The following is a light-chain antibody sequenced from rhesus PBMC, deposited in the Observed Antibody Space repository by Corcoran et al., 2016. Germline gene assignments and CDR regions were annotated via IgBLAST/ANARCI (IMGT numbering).Light chain of an antibody. CDR1: ENVNNY. CDR3: QHSYGTPLT. Sequence: DIQMTQSPSSLSASVGDRVTITCRASENVNNYLHWYQQKPGKAPKLLIYKASTLHSGVPSRFSGSGSGTDFTLTISSLQPEDFATYYCQHSYGTPLTFGGGTKVELK. CDR2: KAS. J-gene: IGKJ4*01. V-gene: IGKV1-74*01.